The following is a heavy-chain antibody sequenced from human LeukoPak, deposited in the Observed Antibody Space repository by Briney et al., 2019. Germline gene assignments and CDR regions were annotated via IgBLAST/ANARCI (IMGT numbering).Heavy chain of an antibody. CDR1: GGSISTYY. CDR3: ATLNYGGKSNDAFDI. CDR2: IYYGGST. J-gene: IGHJ3*02. D-gene: IGHD4-23*01. Sequence: SETQSLTCTVSGGSISTYYWTWIRQPPGKGLEWIGYIYYGGSTNYNPSLKSRVTISADTSKNHFSLKVSAVTAADTAVYYCATLNYGGKSNDAFDIWGQGTMVTVSS. V-gene: IGHV4-59*01.